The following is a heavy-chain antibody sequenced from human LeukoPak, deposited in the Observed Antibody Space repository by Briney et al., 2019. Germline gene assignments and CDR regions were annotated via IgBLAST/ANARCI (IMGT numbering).Heavy chain of an antibody. CDR1: GGTFSSYA. J-gene: IGHJ3*02. CDR3: ARVVTTHDAFDI. CDR2: IIPIFGTA. V-gene: IGHV1-69*13. Sequence: EASVKVSCKASGGTFSSYAISWVRQAPGQGLEWMGGIIPIFGTANYAQKFQGRVTITADESTSTAYMELSSLRSEDTAVYYCARVVTTHDAFDIWGQGTMVTVSS. D-gene: IGHD1-1*01.